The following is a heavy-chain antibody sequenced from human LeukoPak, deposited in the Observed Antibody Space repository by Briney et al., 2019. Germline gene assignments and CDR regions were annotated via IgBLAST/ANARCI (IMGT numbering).Heavy chain of an antibody. J-gene: IGHJ4*02. CDR3: AKEVYSDSSGYFDY. CDR2: ISYDGNNK. D-gene: IGHD3-22*01. CDR1: GFTFSNFA. V-gene: IGHV3-30-3*02. Sequence: PGGSLRLSCAASGFTFSNFAMHWVRQAPGKGLEWVAFISYDGNNKYYADSVKGRFTISRDSSKNTLYLQVNSLRADETAVYYCAKEVYSDSSGYFDYWGQGTLVTVSS.